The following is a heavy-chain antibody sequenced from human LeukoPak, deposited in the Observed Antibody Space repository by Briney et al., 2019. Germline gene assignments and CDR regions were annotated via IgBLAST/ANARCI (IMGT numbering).Heavy chain of an antibody. CDR1: GFTFSDYA. J-gene: IGHJ4*02. V-gene: IGHV3-64*01. Sequence: PRRTLRLSSAASGFTFSDYAMHSVLQAPGNGLESVSVIGPISVYTYYANTVKGRFTISRDNSKSTVSLQMGSLSDEDVDVYYCARSPPGRTNWNYYDYWGRGPLVTVSS. CDR3: ARSPPGRTNWNYYDY. D-gene: IGHD1-1*01. CDR2: IGPISVYT.